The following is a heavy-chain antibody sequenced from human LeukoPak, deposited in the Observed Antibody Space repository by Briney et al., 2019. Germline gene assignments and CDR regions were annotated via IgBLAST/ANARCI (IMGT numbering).Heavy chain of an antibody. D-gene: IGHD1-14*01. J-gene: IGHJ2*01. CDR1: GGSISSYY. CDR3: ARRGSGASLEYYFDL. V-gene: IGHV4-59*08. CDR2: IYYSGST. Sequence: SETLSLTCTVSGGSISSYYWSWIRQPPGKGLEWIGYIYYSGSTNYNPSLKSRVTISVDTSKNQFSLKLSSVTAADTAVYYCARRGSGASLEYYFDLWGRGTLVTVSS.